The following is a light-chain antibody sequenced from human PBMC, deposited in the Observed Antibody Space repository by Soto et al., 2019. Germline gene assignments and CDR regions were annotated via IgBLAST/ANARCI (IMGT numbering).Light chain of an antibody. J-gene: IGLJ1*01. V-gene: IGLV2-14*01. Sequence: QSVLTQPASVSGSPGQSITISCTGTSSDVGGYNYVSWYQHHPGKAPKSLIYEVSNRPSGVSNRFSGSKSGNTASLTISGLQAEDEADYYCSSYTITRDLGGAFGTGTKVTAL. CDR1: SSDVGGYNY. CDR2: EVS. CDR3: SSYTITRDLGGA.